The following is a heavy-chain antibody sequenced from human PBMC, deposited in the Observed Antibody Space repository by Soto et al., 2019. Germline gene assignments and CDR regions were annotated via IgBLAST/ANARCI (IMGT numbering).Heavy chain of an antibody. Sequence: QVQLQESGPGLVKPSGTLSLTCAVSGGSISTSNWWSWVRQPPGKGLEWIVEVYRTGSTNYNPSLASRLTISVDKTKNQFPLKLTSVTAADTAVYYCARARATIAAAAIFDCWGQGTLVTVSS. CDR2: VYRTGST. CDR1: GGSISTSNW. J-gene: IGHJ4*02. CDR3: ARARATIAAAAIFDC. D-gene: IGHD6-13*01. V-gene: IGHV4-4*02.